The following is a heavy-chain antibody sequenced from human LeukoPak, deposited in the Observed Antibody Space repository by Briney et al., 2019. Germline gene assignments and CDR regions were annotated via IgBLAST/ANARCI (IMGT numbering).Heavy chain of an antibody. J-gene: IGHJ5*02. Sequence: PSETLSLTCTVPGGSISSSSYYWGWIRQPPGKGLEWIGSIYYSGSTYYNPSLKSRVTISVDTSKNQFSLKLSSVTAADTAVYYCARDRSFNWFDPWGQGTLVTVSS. CDR1: GGSISSSSYY. V-gene: IGHV4-39*07. CDR2: IYYSGST. CDR3: ARDRSFNWFDP.